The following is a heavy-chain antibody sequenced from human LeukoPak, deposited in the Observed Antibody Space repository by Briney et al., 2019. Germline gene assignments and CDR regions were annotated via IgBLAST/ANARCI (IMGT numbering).Heavy chain of an antibody. CDR1: GYSFTSYW. D-gene: IGHD1-26*01. CDR3: ARQSVGATTSFDY. J-gene: IGHJ4*02. V-gene: IGHV5-51*01. CDR2: MYPGDSDT. Sequence: GESLKISRKGSGYSFTSYWIGWVRQMPGKGLEWMGIMYPGDSDTRYSPSFQGQVTISADKSISTAYLQWSSLKASDTAMYYCARQSVGATTSFDYWGQGTLVTVSS.